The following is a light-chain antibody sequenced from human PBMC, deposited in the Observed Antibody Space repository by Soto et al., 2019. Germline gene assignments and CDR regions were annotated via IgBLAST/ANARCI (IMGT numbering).Light chain of an antibody. CDR3: HQRSNWPAT. J-gene: IGKJ1*01. CDR2: DAS. CDR1: QSVSSY. Sequence: EIVLTQSPGTLSLSPGERATLSCRASQSVSSYLAWYQQKPGQAPRLLIHDASNRATGIPARFSGSGSGTDFTLTISSLEPEDFAVYYCHQRSNWPATFGQGTKVEIK. V-gene: IGKV3-11*01.